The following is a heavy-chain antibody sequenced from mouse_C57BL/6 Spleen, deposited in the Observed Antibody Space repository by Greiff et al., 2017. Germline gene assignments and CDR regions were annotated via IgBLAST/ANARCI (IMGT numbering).Heavy chain of an antibody. CDR1: GYAFSSYW. CDR3: ARGGGGYSSWFAY. V-gene: IGHV1-80*01. D-gene: IGHD2-3*01. J-gene: IGHJ3*01. Sequence: VQLQQSGAELVKPGASVKISCKASGYAFSSYWMNWVKQRPGKGLEWIGQIYPGDGDTNYNGKFKGKATLTADKSSSTAYMQLSSLTSEDSAVYFWARGGGGYSSWFAYWGQGTLVTVSA. CDR2: IYPGDGDT.